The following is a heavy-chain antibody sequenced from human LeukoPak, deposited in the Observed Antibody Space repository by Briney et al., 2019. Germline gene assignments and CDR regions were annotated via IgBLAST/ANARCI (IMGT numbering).Heavy chain of an antibody. J-gene: IGHJ6*02. Sequence: PGRSLRLSCAASGFSFTAYGMHWVRQAPGKGLEWVAVISSDESEEYYGDSVKGRFTISRDNAKNTLYLQMNSLRAEDTAVYYCARDRPYCSGGSCFDDYYYGMDVWGQGTTVTVSS. CDR3: ARDRPYCSGGSCFDDYYYGMDV. V-gene: IGHV3-30*03. D-gene: IGHD2-15*01. CDR1: GFSFTAYG. CDR2: ISSDESEE.